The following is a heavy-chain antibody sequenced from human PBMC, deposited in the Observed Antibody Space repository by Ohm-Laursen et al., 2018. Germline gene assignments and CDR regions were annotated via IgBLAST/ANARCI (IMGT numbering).Heavy chain of an antibody. CDR3: AKSGSTRDFDY. J-gene: IGHJ4*02. V-gene: IGHV3-49*03. CDR2: IRSKAYGGTT. D-gene: IGHD2-2*01. CDR1: GFRFGDYA. Sequence: SLRLSCAASGFRFGDYAMSWFRQAPGKGLEWITFIRSKAYGGTTEYAASVKGRFTISRDDSKNSMYLQMNSLKTEDTAVYYCAKSGSTRDFDYWGQGTLVTVSS.